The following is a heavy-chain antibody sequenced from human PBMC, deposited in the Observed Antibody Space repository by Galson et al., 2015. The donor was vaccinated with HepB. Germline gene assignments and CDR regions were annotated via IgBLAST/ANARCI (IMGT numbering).Heavy chain of an antibody. CDR2: INHSGCT. D-gene: IGHD3-22*01. CDR1: GGSFSGYY. Sequence: ETLSLTCAVYGGSFSGYYWSWIRQPPGKGLEWIGEINHSGCTNYNPSLKSRVTISVDTSKNQFSLKLSSVTAADTAVYYCARGVRDSSGYYIDYWGQGTLVTVSS. CDR3: ARGVRDSSGYYIDY. J-gene: IGHJ4*02. V-gene: IGHV4-34*01.